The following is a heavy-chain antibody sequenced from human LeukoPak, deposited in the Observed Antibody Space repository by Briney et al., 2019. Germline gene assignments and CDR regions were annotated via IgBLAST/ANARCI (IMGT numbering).Heavy chain of an antibody. V-gene: IGHV4-39*07. Sequence: PSETLSLTCTVSGGSISSSSYYWGWIRQPPGKGLEWIGSIYYSGSTYYNPSLKSRVTISVDTSKNQYSLKLSSVTAADTAVYYCARYSTSSIANWFDPWGQGTLVTVSS. D-gene: IGHD2-2*01. CDR1: GGSISSSSYY. J-gene: IGHJ5*02. CDR3: ARYSTSSIANWFDP. CDR2: IYYSGST.